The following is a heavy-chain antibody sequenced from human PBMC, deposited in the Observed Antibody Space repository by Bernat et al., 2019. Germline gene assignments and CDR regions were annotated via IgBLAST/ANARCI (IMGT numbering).Heavy chain of an antibody. V-gene: IGHV3-15*01. D-gene: IGHD1-26*01. CDR1: GFTFSNAW. CDR3: TTEWEGNDLCAFDI. J-gene: IGHJ3*02. CDR2: IKSKTDGGTT. Sequence: EVQLVESGGGLVKPGGSLRLSCAASGFTFSNAWMSWVRQAPGKGLEWVGRIKSKTDGGTTDYAAPVKGRFTISRDDSKNTLYLQMNSLKTEDTAVYYCTTEWEGNDLCAFDIWGQGTMVTVSS.